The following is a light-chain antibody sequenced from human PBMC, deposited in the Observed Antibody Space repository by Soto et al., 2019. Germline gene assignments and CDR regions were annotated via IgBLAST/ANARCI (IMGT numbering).Light chain of an antibody. V-gene: IGLV1-44*01. CDR3: ATWDDSLNGVV. CDR1: SSNIGGNT. J-gene: IGLJ2*01. Sequence: QSVLTQPPSASGTPGQRVSISCSGSSSNIGGNTVNWYQQLPGTAPTPPIFGNDRRPSGVPDRFSGSKSGTSASLAISGLQSGDDADYYCATWDDSLNGVVFGGGTKLTVL. CDR2: GND.